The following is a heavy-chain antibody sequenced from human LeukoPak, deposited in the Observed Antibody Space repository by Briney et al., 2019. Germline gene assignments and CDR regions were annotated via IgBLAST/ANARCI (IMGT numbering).Heavy chain of an antibody. CDR2: TSYDESHK. Sequence: GRSLRLSCAASGFTFSSYAMHWVRQAPGKGLEWVAVTSYDESHKHYADSVKGRFTISRDNYKNTLYLQMNSLRGEDTAVYYCAKGQLVDYGMDVWGQGTTVTVSS. CDR3: AKGQLVDYGMDV. V-gene: IGHV3-30*18. CDR1: GFTFSSYA. D-gene: IGHD6-13*01. J-gene: IGHJ6*02.